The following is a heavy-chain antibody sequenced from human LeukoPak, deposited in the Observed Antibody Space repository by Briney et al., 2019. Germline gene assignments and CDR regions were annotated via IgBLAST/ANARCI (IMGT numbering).Heavy chain of an antibody. D-gene: IGHD2-21*02. V-gene: IGHV3-21*04. J-gene: IGHJ4*02. CDR2: ISSSSSYI. CDR3: AKAVVVTAPFDY. CDR1: GFTFSSYS. Sequence: GGSLRLSCAASGFTFSSYSMNWVRQAPGKGLEWVSSISSSSSYIYYADSVKGRFTISRDNSKNTLYLQMNSLRAEDTAVYYCAKAVVVTAPFDYWGQGTLVTVSS.